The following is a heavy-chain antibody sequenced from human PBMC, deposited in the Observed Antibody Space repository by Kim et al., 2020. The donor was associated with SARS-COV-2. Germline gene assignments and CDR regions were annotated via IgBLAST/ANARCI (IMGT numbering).Heavy chain of an antibody. V-gene: IGHV3-11*03. CDR2: ITNRGSYT. Sequence: GGSLRLSCSASGFTFSHSYMTWIRQAPGKGLEWVSYITNRGSYTSYADSVRGRFTASRENDKHSLFLQMNSLRAEDTAVYYCARLQYYYESSGYTPDYWGQGTLVTVSS. D-gene: IGHD3-22*01. J-gene: IGHJ4*02. CDR3: ARLQYYYESSGYTPDY. CDR1: GFTFSHSY.